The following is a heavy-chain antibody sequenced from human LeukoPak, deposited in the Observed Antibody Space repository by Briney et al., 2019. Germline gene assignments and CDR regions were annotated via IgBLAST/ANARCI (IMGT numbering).Heavy chain of an antibody. Sequence: SETLSLTCTVSGGSISSGSYYWSWIRQPAGKGLEWIGRIYTSGSTNYNPSLKSRVTISVDTSKNQLSLKLSSVTAADTAVYYCARGTYDILTGYTEYYFDYWGQGTLVTVSS. CDR3: ARGTYDILTGYTEYYFDY. J-gene: IGHJ4*02. V-gene: IGHV4-61*02. CDR1: GGSISSGSYY. CDR2: IYTSGST. D-gene: IGHD3-9*01.